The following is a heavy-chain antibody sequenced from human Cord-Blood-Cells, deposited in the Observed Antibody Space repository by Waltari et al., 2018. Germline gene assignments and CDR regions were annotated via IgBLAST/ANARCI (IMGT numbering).Heavy chain of an antibody. J-gene: IGHJ4*02. CDR3: AKDIRYYYDSSGYYFDY. V-gene: IGHV3-9*01. CDR1: GFTFDDYA. D-gene: IGHD3-22*01. Sequence: ASGFTFDDYAMHWVRQAPGKGLEWVSGISWNSGSIGYADSVKGRFTISRDNAKNSLYLQMNSLRAEDTALYYCAKDIRYYYDSSGYYFDYWGQGTLVTVSS. CDR2: ISWNSGSI.